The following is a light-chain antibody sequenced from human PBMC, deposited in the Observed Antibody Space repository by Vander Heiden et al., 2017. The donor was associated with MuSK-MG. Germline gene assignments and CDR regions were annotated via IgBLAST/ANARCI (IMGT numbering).Light chain of an antibody. J-gene: IGKJ2*01. CDR1: NNKNY. CDR3: QQHDSNPMYT. Sequence: DVVLSQSPDSLAWSLGERATTNNKNYLAWYQQKPGQPPKLLIYWASTREAGVPDRFSGSGYGTDFTLTISSRQAEDVAVYYCQQHDSNPMYTFGQGTKVXIK. CDR2: WAS. V-gene: IGKV4-1*01.